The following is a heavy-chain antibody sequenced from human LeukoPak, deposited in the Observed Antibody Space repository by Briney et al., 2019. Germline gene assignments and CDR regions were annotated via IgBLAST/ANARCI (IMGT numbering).Heavy chain of an antibody. J-gene: IGHJ4*01. CDR1: GFTFSSYA. V-gene: IGHV3-64*01. D-gene: IGHD6-6*01. CDR3: ATSSLDY. CDR2: ISSNGGRT. Sequence: GGSLRLSCAAYGFTFSSYAMYWVSQAPGKGLECVSTISSNGGRTSYANSVKGRFTISRDNSKNTLYLQMGSLRADDMAVYYCATSSLDYWGQGTLVTVSS.